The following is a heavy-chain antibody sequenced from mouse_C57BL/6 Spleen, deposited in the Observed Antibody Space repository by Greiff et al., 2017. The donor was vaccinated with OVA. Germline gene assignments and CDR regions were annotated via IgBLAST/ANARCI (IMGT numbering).Heavy chain of an antibody. D-gene: IGHD3-2*02. CDR1: GYTFTSYW. CDR2: IYPGNSDT. V-gene: IGHV1-5*01. J-gene: IGHJ2*01. Sequence: EVQLVESGTVLARPGASVKMSCKTSGYTFTSYWMHWVKQRPGQGLEWIGAIYPGNSDTSYNQKFKGKAKLTAVTSASTAYMELSSLTNEDSAVYYCTRGGDSSGYVFYYFDYWGQGTTLTVSS. CDR3: TRGGDSSGYVFYYFDY.